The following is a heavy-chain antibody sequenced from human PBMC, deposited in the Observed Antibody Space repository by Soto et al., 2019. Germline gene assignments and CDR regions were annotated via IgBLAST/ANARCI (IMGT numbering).Heavy chain of an antibody. D-gene: IGHD2-2*01. CDR2: ISGSGGST. CDR1: GFTFSIYA. Sequence: PGGSLSLSCAASGFTFSIYAMSWVRQAPGKGLEWVSAISGSGGSTYYADSVKGRFTISRDNSKNTLYLQMNSLRAEDTAVYYCAKDKNTHLPAAPPYYYHGMDVWGQGTTVTVSS. V-gene: IGHV3-23*01. CDR3: AKDKNTHLPAAPPYYYHGMDV. J-gene: IGHJ6*02.